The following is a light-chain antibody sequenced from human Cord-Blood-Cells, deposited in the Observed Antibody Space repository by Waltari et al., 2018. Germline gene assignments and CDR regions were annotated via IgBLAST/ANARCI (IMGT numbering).Light chain of an antibody. CDR2: EGS. CDR1: HRVVGGLKL. V-gene: IGLV2-23*01. J-gene: IGLJ2*01. CDR3: CSYAGSSTLV. Sequence: QFALNPPASVSGAPGQVLNLSCPCNHRVVGGLKLFPWYQQHPGKAPKLMIYEGSKRPSGVSNRFSGSKSGNTASLTISGLQAEDEADYYCCSYAGSSTLVFGGGTKLTVL.